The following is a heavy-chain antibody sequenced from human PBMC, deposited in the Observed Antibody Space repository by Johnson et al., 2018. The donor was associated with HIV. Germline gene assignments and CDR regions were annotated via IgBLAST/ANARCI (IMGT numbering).Heavy chain of an antibody. D-gene: IGHD6-19*01. CDR2: IGTAGDT. Sequence: VQLVESGGGLVQPGGSLRLSCAASGFTFSSYDMHWVRQATGKGLEWVSAIGTAGDTYYPGSVKGRFTISRENSKNTLYLQMNSLRAEDTALYYCAVTVHSSGWYGGDDAFDIWGQGTMVTVSS. J-gene: IGHJ3*02. CDR3: AVTVHSSGWYGGDDAFDI. V-gene: IGHV3-13*01. CDR1: GFTFSSYD.